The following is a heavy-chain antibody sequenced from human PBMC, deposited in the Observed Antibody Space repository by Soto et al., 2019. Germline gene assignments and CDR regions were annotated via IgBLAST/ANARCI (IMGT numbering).Heavy chain of an antibody. CDR1: GYRFTSYL. Sequence: PGESLKISCQGSGYRFTSYLIGWVRPLPGKGLEWMGIIYPGDSDTRYSPSFQGQVTISADKSISTAYLQWSSLEASDTAMYYCARLRLGELDWFDPWGQGTLVTVSS. V-gene: IGHV5-51*01. D-gene: IGHD3-16*01. CDR3: ARLRLGELDWFDP. CDR2: IYPGDSDT. J-gene: IGHJ5*02.